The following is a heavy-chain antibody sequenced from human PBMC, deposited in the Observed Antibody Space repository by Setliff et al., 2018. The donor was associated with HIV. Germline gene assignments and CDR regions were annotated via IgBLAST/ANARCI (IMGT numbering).Heavy chain of an antibody. J-gene: IGHJ2*01. CDR2: ISTYSNYI. CDR1: GFTFTSYT. Sequence: PGESLKISCAASGFTFTSYTMAWVRQAPGKGLEWVSSISTYSNYIYYADSLRGRLTISRDNAKKSLYLQMNSLRVEDTAVYYCARAGVELSYWYFDLWGRGTLVTVSS. D-gene: IGHD1-7*01. CDR3: ARAGVELSYWYFDL. V-gene: IGHV3-21*01.